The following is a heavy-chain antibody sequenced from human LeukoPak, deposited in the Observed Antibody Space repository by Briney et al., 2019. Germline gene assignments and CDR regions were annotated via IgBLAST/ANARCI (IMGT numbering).Heavy chain of an antibody. J-gene: IGHJ4*02. V-gene: IGHV3-23*01. CDR2: ISGSGGST. CDR3: AKHGGTYYYDSSGLSYFDY. Sequence: PGGSLRLSCAASGFTFSSYAMSWVRQAPGKGLEWVSAISGSGGSTYYADSVKGRFTISRDNSKNTLYLQMNSLRAEDTAVYYCAKHGGTYYYDSSGLSYFDYWGQGTLVTVSS. CDR1: GFTFSSYA. D-gene: IGHD3-22*01.